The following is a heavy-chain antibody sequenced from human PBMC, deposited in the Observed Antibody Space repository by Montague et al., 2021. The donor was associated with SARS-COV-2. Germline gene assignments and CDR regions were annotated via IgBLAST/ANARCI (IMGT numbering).Heavy chain of an antibody. D-gene: IGHD6-13*01. J-gene: IGHJ4*02. CDR2: IYYSGST. Sequence: SEILSLTCTVSGGSISSYYWSWIRQPPGKGLEWIGYIYYSGSTNYNPTLKSRVTISVDTSRNQFSLKLSSVTAADTAVYYCARVLTIAAPLFDYWGQGTLVTVSS. V-gene: IGHV4-59*08. CDR1: GGSISSYY. CDR3: ARVLTIAAPLFDY.